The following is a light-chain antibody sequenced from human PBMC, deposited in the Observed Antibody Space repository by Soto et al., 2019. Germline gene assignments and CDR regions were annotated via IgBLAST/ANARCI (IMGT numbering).Light chain of an antibody. CDR2: GAS. CDR1: QSVRTN. Sequence: ETVMTQSPATLSVSPGERATLSCRASQSVRTNLVWYQQSPGQPPRLLIYGASDRVAGVPDRFSGSGSGTDFTLTISGLQSEDCAVYYCQQYNEWPRTFGQGTKLEIK. V-gene: IGKV3-15*01. CDR3: QQYNEWPRT. J-gene: IGKJ2*01.